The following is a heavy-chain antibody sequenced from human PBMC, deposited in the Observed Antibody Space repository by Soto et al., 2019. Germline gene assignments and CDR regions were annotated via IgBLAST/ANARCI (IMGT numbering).Heavy chain of an antibody. V-gene: IGHV4-59*01. Sequence: SATLSLTFTILGCSIRSYYGSWIRQPPGKGLEWIGYIYYSGSTNYNPSLKSRVTISVDTSKNQFSLKLSSVTAADTAVYYCARDGHYYYYGMDVWGQGTTVT. J-gene: IGHJ6*02. CDR2: IYYSGST. CDR1: GCSIRSYY. CDR3: ARDGHYYYYGMDV.